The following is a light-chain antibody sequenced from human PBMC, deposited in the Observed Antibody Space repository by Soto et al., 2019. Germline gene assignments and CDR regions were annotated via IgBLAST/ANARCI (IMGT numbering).Light chain of an antibody. CDR2: DVN. CDR1: SSDVGGYNY. CDR3: SSYIISSTHVV. V-gene: IGLV2-14*03. Sequence: QPVLTQPASVSGSPGQSITISCTGTSSDVGGYNYVSWYQQHPGKAPKLMIYDVNNRPSGVSNRFSGSKSGNTASLTISGLQAEDEADYYCSSYIISSTHVVFGGGTKLTVL. J-gene: IGLJ2*01.